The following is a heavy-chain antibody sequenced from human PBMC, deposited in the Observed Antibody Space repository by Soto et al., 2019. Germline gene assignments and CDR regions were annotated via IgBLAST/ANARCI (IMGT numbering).Heavy chain of an antibody. CDR3: ATTYIVATITAEY. D-gene: IGHD5-12*01. CDR2: FDPEDGET. CDR1: GFTLTELS. V-gene: IGHV1-24*01. Sequence: ASVKVSCKVSGFTLTELSMHWVRQAPGKGLDWVGGFDPEDGETMYAQNFQGRVTMTEDTSTDTAYMEVSSLSSEDTAVYYCATTYIVATITAEYWGQGTLVTVSS. J-gene: IGHJ4*02.